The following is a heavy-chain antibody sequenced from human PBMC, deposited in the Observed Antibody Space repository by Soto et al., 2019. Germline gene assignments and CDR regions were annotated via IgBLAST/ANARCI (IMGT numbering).Heavy chain of an antibody. J-gene: IGHJ4*02. CDR3: RVGVAD. Sequence: QVQLVESGGGVVQPGRSLRLSCAASGFNFSAYGMHWVRQAPGTGLELVALLSFDASKKYYADSVKGRFTISRDTSRNTLYLQMESLSVEDTAVYYCRVGVADWGQGTRVTVSS. V-gene: IGHV3-30*03. D-gene: IGHD1-26*01. CDR1: GFNFSAYG. CDR2: LSFDASKK.